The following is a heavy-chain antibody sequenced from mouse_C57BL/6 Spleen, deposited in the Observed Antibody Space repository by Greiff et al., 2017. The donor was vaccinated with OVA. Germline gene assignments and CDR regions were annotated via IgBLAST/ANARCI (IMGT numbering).Heavy chain of an antibody. CDR3: APYGNYGPHYFDY. V-gene: IGHV1-53*01. D-gene: IGHD2-1*01. CDR2: INPSNGGT. J-gene: IGHJ2*01. Sequence: QVQLQQPGTELVKPGASVKLSCKASGYTFTSYSMHWVKQRPGQGLEWIGNINPSNGGTNYNEKFKSKATLTVDKSSSTAYMQLSSLTSEDSAVYYCAPYGNYGPHYFDYWGQGTTLTVSS. CDR1: GYTFTSYS.